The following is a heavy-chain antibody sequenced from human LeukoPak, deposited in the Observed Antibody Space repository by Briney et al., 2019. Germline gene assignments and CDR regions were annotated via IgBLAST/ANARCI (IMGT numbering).Heavy chain of an antibody. CDR2: INPNSGGT. D-gene: IGHD1-26*01. J-gene: IGHJ4*02. CDR1: GYTFTGYY. CDR3: AGASGSYPTMNFDY. Sequence: ASVKASCKASGYTFTGYYMHWVRQAPGQGLEWMGWINPNSGGTNYAQKFQGRVTMTRDTSTSTVYMELSSLRSEDTAVYYCAGASGSYPTMNFDYWGQGTLVTVSS. V-gene: IGHV1-2*02.